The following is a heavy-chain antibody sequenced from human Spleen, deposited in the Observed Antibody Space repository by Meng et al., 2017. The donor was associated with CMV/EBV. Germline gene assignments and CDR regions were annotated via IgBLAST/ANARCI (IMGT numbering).Heavy chain of an antibody. J-gene: IGHJ4*02. CDR2: IKSKTDGGTA. Sequence: GGSLRLSCAASGFTFNNAWMSWVRQAPGKGLEWVGRIKSKTDGGTADYAAPVKGRFTISRDDSKTTLYLQMNSLKTEDTAVYYCTTYGITARPIFDYCGQEALVTVSS. CDR1: GFTFNNAW. V-gene: IGHV3-15*01. D-gene: IGHD6-6*01. CDR3: TTYGITARPIFDY.